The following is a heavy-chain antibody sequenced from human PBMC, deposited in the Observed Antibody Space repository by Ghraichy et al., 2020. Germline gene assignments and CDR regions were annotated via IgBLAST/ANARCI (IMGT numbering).Heavy chain of an antibody. CDR2: ISSSGSTI. J-gene: IGHJ6*02. Sequence: SCAASGFTFSDYYMSWIRQAPGKGLEWVSYISSSGSTIYYADSVKGRFTISRDNAKNSLYLQMNSLRAEDTAVYYCARDMGAYCSGGSCHRQYYYYGMDVWGQGTTVTVSS. CDR3: ARDMGAYCSGGSCHRQYYYYGMDV. CDR1: GFTFSDYY. D-gene: IGHD2-15*01. V-gene: IGHV3-11*01.